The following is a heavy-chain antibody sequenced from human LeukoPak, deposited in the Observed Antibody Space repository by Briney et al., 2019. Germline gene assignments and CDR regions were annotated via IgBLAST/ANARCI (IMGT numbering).Heavy chain of an antibody. CDR3: AADLLPTDPYNWFDP. V-gene: IGHV1-3*01. J-gene: IGHJ5*02. CDR1: GYTFTSYA. CDR2: INAGNGNT. D-gene: IGHD2-2*01. Sequence: ASVKVSCKASGYTFTSYAMHWVRQAPGQRLEWMGWINAGNGNTKYSQNFQGRVTITRDTSASTAYMELSSLRSEDTAVYYCAADLLPTDPYNWFDPWGQGSLVTVSS.